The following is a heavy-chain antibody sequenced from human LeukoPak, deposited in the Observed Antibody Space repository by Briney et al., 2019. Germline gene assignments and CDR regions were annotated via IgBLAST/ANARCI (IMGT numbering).Heavy chain of an antibody. CDR2: INPSGGST. D-gene: IGHD2-2*01. V-gene: IGHV1-46*01. J-gene: IGHJ4*02. CDR1: GYTFTSYY. Sequence: ASVKVSCKASGYTFTSYYMHWVRQAPGQGLEWMGIINPSGGSTSYAQKFQGRVTMTRDTSTSTVYMELSSLRSEDTAVYYCARAYLPNIVVVPAAIAYWGQGTLVTVSS. CDR3: ARAYLPNIVVVPAAIAY.